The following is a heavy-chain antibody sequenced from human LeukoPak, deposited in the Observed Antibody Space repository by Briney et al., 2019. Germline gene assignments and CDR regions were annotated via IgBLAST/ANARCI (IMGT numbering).Heavy chain of an antibody. CDR2: INSDGSST. D-gene: IGHD3-16*01. J-gene: IGHJ4*02. CDR3: RSYRWGDSSDY. V-gene: IGHV3-74*01. CDR1: GFTFSTYW. Sequence: PGGSLRLSCAAPGFTFSTYWMHWVRQDPGKGLVWVSRINSDGSSTTYADSVKGRFTISRDNAKNTLYLQMNSLRAEDTAVYYCRSYRWGDSSDYWGQGTLVTVSS.